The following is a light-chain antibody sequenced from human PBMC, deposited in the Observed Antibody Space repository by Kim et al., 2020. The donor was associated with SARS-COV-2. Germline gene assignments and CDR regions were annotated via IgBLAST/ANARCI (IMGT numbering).Light chain of an antibody. V-gene: IGLV3-1*01. CDR3: QAWDSSIFYV. CDR1: KLGDKY. J-gene: IGLJ1*01. CDR2: QDS. Sequence: SYELTQPPSVSVSPGQTASITCSGDKLGDKYACWYQQKPGQSPVLVIYQDSKRPSGIPEPFSGSNSGNTATLTISGTQAMDEADYYCQAWDSSIFYVFGTGTNVTVL.